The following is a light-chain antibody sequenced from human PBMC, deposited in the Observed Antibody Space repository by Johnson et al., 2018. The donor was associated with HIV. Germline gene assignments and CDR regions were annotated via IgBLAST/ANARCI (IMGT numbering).Light chain of an antibody. CDR1: SSNIGNNY. V-gene: IGLV1-51*01. Sequence: QSVLTQPPSVSAAPGQKVAISCSGSSSNIGNNYVSWYQQLPGTAPKLLIYDDNKRPSGIPDRFSGSQSGTSATLGITGLQTEDEAAYYCETWDSTLSAGGVFVTGTKVTVL. J-gene: IGLJ1*01. CDR3: ETWDSTLSAGGV. CDR2: DDN.